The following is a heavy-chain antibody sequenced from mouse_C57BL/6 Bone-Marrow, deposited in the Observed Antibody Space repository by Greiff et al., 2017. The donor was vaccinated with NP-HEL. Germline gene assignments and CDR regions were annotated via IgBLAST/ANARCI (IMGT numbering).Heavy chain of an antibody. V-gene: IGHV7-1*01. D-gene: IGHD4-1*01. CDR1: GFTFSDFY. CDR2: RRNKANDYTT. CDR3: ARDNWDWYFDV. Sequence: EVQLVESGGGLVQSGRSLRLSCATSGFTFSDFYMEWVRQAPGKGLEWIAARRNKANDYTTEYSASVKGRVIVSRDTSQSILYLQMNALRAEDTAIYYCARDNWDWYFDVWGTGTTVTVSS. J-gene: IGHJ1*03.